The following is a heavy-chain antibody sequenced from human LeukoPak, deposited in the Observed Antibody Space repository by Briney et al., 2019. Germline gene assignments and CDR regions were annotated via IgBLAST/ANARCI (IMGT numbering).Heavy chain of an antibody. Sequence: GGSLRLSCAASGFTFSSYWMSWVRQAPGKGLEWVANIKQDGSEKYYVDSVKGRFTISRDNAKNSLYLQMNSLRAEDTAVYYCAGRAARPLGRSFDIWGQGTMVTVSS. CDR2: IKQDGSEK. D-gene: IGHD6-6*01. CDR1: GFTFSSYW. V-gene: IGHV3-7*01. CDR3: AGRAARPLGRSFDI. J-gene: IGHJ3*02.